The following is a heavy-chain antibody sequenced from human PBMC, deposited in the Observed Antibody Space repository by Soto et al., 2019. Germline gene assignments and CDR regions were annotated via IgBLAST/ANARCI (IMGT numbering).Heavy chain of an antibody. D-gene: IGHD6-19*01. CDR1: GDSVSNNNAA. J-gene: IGHJ4*02. V-gene: IGHV6-1*01. CDR3: AREAVAVPRYSSTYYFDS. Sequence: SQTLSLTCAISGDSVSNNNAAWNWIRQSPSRGLEWLGRTYQRSKWYNDYAVSVKGRVTINADTSKNQFSLHLNSVTPEGTAVYYCAREAVAVPRYSSTYYFDSWGQGTLVTVSS. CDR2: TYQRSKWYN.